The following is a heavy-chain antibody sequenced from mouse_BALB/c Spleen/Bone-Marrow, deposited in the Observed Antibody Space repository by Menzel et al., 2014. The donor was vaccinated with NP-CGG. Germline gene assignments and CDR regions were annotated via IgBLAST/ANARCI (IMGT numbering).Heavy chain of an antibody. CDR2: INPSNGRT. Sequence: QVQLQQPGAELVKPGASVKLSCKASGYTFTSYWMHWVKQRPGQGLEWIGEINPSNGRTNYNEKFKSKATLTVDNSSSTAYMQLSSLTSEDSAVYYCARTYFDYWGQGTTLTVSS. V-gene: IGHV1S81*02. J-gene: IGHJ2*01. CDR1: GYTFTSYW. CDR3: ARTYFDY.